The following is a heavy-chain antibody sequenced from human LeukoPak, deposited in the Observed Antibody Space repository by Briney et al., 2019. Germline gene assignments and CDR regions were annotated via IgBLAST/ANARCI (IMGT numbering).Heavy chain of an antibody. V-gene: IGHV4-61*02. CDR2: IYTSGST. D-gene: IGHD3-10*01. CDR3: ARGFGEYDY. J-gene: IGHJ4*02. Sequence: PSETLSLTCTVSGGSISSSSYYWSWIRQPAGKGLEWIGRIYTSGSTNYNPSLKSRVTMSVDTSKNQFSLKLSSVTAADTAVYYCARGFGEYDYWGQGTLVTVSS. CDR1: GGSISSSSYY.